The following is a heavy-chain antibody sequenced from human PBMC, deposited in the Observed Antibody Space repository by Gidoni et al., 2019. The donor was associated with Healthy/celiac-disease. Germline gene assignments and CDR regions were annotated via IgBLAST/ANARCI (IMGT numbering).Heavy chain of an antibody. Sequence: QVQLQEWGPGLVKPSETLSLTCTVSGGSISSYYWSWIRQPPGKGLEWIGYIYYSGSTNYNPSPKSRVTISVDTSKNQFSLKLSSVTAADTAVYYCARGRGSYSGLFDYWGQGTLVTVSS. V-gene: IGHV4-59*01. D-gene: IGHD1-26*01. CDR3: ARGRGSYSGLFDY. CDR2: IYYSGST. CDR1: GGSISSYY. J-gene: IGHJ4*02.